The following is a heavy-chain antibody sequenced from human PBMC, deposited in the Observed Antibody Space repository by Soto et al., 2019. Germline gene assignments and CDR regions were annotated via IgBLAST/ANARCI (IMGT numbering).Heavy chain of an antibody. CDR1: GGTFSSYA. V-gene: IGHV1-69*12. D-gene: IGHD2-15*01. J-gene: IGHJ2*01. CDR3: ARVVTVVQSFHYWYFDL. Sequence: QVQLVQSGAEVKKPGSSVKVSCKASGGTFSSYAISWVRQAPGQGLEWMGGIIPMFGTTNYAQKFQGRVTITADESTSTAYMELSSLRSEDTAVYYCARVVTVVQSFHYWYFDLWGRGTLVTVSS. CDR2: IIPMFGTT.